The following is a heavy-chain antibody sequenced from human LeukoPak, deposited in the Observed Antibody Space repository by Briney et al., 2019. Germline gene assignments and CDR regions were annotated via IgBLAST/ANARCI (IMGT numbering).Heavy chain of an antibody. D-gene: IGHD3-3*02. Sequence: PGRSLRLSCAASGVTFSSYAMHWVRQAPGKGLEWVAVISYDGSNKYYADSVKGRFTISRDNSKNTLYLQMNSLRAEDTAVYYCARDGIRDYGMDVWGQGTTVTVSS. J-gene: IGHJ6*02. CDR1: GVTFSSYA. V-gene: IGHV3-30*04. CDR2: ISYDGSNK. CDR3: ARDGIRDYGMDV.